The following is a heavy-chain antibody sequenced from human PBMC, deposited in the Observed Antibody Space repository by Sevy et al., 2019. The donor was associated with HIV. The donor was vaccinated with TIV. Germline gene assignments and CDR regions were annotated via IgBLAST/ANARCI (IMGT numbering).Heavy chain of an antibody. CDR2: IIPIFGTA. D-gene: IGHD6-13*01. V-gene: IGHV1-69*13. CDR1: GYTFTRYG. Sequence: SSVKVSCKASGYTFTRYGITWVRQAPGQGLEWMGGIIPIFGTANYAQKFQGRVTITADESTSTAYMELSSLRSEDTAVYYCARGSSSWYDWFDPWGQGTLVTVSS. CDR3: ARGSSSWYDWFDP. J-gene: IGHJ5*02.